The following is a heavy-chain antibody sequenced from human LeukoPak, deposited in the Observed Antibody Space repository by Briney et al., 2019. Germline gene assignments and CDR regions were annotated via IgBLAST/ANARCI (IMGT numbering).Heavy chain of an antibody. D-gene: IGHD6-19*01. CDR1: GFMFSSYS. CDR3: ARSYSSGWYFDSEDY. J-gene: IGHJ4*02. V-gene: IGHV3-21*04. Sequence: PGGSLRLSCAASGFMFSSYSMNWVRQAPGKGLEWVSSISGSSTYIFYADSVKGRFTISRDNAKNSLYLQMNSLTAEDTAVYYCARSYSSGWYFDSEDYWGQGTLVTVSS. CDR2: ISGSSTYI.